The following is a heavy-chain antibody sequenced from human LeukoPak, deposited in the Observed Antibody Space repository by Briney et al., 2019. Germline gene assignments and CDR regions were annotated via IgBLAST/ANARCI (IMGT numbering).Heavy chain of an antibody. CDR1: GGSISSYY. D-gene: IGHD1-20*01. CDR2: IYYSGST. J-gene: IGHJ4*02. Sequence: PSETLSLTCTVSGGSISSYYWSWIRQPPGKGLEWIGHIYYSGSTNYNPSLKSRVTISVDTSKNQFSLKLSSVTAADTAVYYCARAEGYNWNYFDYWGQGTLVTVSS. V-gene: IGHV4-59*01. CDR3: ARAEGYNWNYFDY.